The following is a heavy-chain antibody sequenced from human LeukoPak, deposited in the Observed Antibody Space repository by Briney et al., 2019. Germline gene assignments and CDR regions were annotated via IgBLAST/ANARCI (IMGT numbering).Heavy chain of an antibody. J-gene: IGHJ4*02. D-gene: IGHD6-13*01. CDR2: ISAYNGNT. CDR3: AGGIASTGRYYFDY. Sequence: ASVKVSCKASGYTFTSYGVTWVRQAPGQGLEWMEWISAYNGNTNYAQNFQGRVTMTTDTSTSTAYMELRSLRSDDTAVYYCAGGIASTGRYYFDYWGQGTLVTVSS. CDR1: GYTFTSYG. V-gene: IGHV1-18*01.